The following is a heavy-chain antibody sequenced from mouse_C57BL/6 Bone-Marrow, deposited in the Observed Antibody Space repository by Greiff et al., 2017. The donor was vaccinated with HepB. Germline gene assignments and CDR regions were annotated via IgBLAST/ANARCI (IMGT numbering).Heavy chain of an antibody. D-gene: IGHD2-1*01. CDR3: AEGNSAWFAY. V-gene: IGHV5-4*01. CDR1: GFTFSSYA. Sequence: EVQGVESGGGLVKPGGSLKLSCAASGFTFSSYAMSWVRQTPEKRLEWVATISDGGSYTYYPDNVKGRFPISRDNAKNNLYLQMSHLKSEDTAMYYCAEGNSAWFAYWGQGTLVTVSA. CDR2: ISDGGSYT. J-gene: IGHJ3*01.